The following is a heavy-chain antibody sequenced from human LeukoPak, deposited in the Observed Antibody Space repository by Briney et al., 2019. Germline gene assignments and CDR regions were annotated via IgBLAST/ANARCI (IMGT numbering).Heavy chain of an antibody. CDR2: IYTSGNT. J-gene: IGHJ5*02. CDR3: ARSGVLLWFGESTTHNWFDP. CDR1: GGSISSYY. V-gene: IGHV4-4*07. Sequence: SETLSLTCTVSGGSISSYYWSWIRQPAGKGLEWIGRIYTSGNTNYNPSLKSRVTMSVDTSKNQFSLKLSSVTAADTAVYYCARSGVLLWFGESTTHNWFDPWGQGTLVTVSS. D-gene: IGHD3-10*01.